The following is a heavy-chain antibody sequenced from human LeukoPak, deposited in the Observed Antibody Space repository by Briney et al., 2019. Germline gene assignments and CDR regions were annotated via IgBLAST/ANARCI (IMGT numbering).Heavy chain of an antibody. V-gene: IGHV3-23*01. Sequence: GGSLRLSCAASGFIFRSYVMSWVRQAPGKGLEWVSAIAAAGGGGYHADSVKGRFSISRDNFKNTLYLQMNSLRAEDTAVYYCAKVNPPRGGRSGWYEANDYWGQGTLVIVSS. CDR3: AKVNPPRGGRSGWYEANDY. CDR1: GFIFRSYV. J-gene: IGHJ4*02. CDR2: IAAAGGGG. D-gene: IGHD6-19*01.